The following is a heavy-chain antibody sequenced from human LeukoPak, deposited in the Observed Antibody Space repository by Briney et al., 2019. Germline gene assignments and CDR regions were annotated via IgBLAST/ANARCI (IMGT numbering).Heavy chain of an antibody. CDR1: GFTASSNY. V-gene: IGHV3-66*01. D-gene: IGHD3-3*01. CDR3: AKAPRGYQGFVEY. Sequence: GGSLRLSCAASGFTASSNYMSWVRQAPGKGRGWVSVIYSGGSTYYADSGKGRFTISRDNSKNTLYLQMNSLRVEDTAVYYCAKAPRGYQGFVEYWGQGTLVTVSS. J-gene: IGHJ4*02. CDR2: IYSGGST.